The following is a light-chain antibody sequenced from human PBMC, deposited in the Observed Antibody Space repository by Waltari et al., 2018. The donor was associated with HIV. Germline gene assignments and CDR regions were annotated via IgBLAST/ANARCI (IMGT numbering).Light chain of an antibody. J-gene: IGLJ1*01. Sequence: QSALTQPASVSGSPGQSIAISCTGTSGDIGTYKYVSWYQQHKGKVPKLIIYDVNVRPSGVSDRFSGSKSGNTATLTISGLHSDDEADYYCCSYTVNSTGVFGAGTKITV. CDR1: SGDIGTYKY. CDR3: CSYTVNSTGV. CDR2: DVN. V-gene: IGLV2-14*03.